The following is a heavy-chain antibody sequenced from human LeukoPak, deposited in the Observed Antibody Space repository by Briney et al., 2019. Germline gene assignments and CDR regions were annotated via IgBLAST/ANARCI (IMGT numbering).Heavy chain of an antibody. J-gene: IGHJ4*02. Sequence: PGGSLRLSCAASGFTFSSYSMNWVRQAPGKGLEWVSSISSSSSYIYYADSVKGRFTISRDNAKNSQYLQMNSLRAEDTAVYYCARDEGDIVATIFDYWGQGTLVTVSS. CDR2: ISSSSSYI. V-gene: IGHV3-21*01. CDR3: ARDEGDIVATIFDY. D-gene: IGHD5-12*01. CDR1: GFTFSSYS.